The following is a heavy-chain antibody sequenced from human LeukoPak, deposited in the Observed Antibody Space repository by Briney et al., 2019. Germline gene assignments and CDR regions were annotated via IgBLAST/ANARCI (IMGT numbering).Heavy chain of an antibody. Sequence: GGSLRLSCAASGFTFSSYGMHWVRQAPGKGLEWVSYISSSGSTIYYADSVKGRFTISRDNAKNSLYLQMNSLRAEDTAVYYCARDPGGSYYFDYWGQGTLVTVSS. J-gene: IGHJ4*02. V-gene: IGHV3-48*04. CDR2: ISSSGSTI. CDR1: GFTFSSYG. D-gene: IGHD1-26*01. CDR3: ARDPGGSYYFDY.